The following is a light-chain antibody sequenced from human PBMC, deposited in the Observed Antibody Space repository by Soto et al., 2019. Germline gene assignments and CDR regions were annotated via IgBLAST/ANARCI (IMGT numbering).Light chain of an antibody. CDR3: QQYNDNWT. CDR2: KAS. J-gene: IGKJ1*01. Sequence: DIQMTQSPSTLSASVGDRVTITCRASQSISSWLAGYQQKPGKAPKLLIYKASTLQSWVPSRFSGSGSGTEFTLAISSLQPDDSATYYCQQYNDNWTFGQGTKVEIK. V-gene: IGKV1-5*03. CDR1: QSISSW.